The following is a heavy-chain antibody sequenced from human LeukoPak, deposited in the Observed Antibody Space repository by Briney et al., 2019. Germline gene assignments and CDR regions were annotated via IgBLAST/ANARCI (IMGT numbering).Heavy chain of an antibody. CDR1: GDPIRSDSYY. CDR2: IYASGST. CDR3: ARDRSSGWLNWFDP. D-gene: IGHD6-19*01. V-gene: IGHV4-61*02. J-gene: IGHJ5*02. Sequence: SQTLSLTCTVSGDPIRSDSYYWNWLRQPAGKGLEWIGRIYASGSTNYNPSLKSRVTISLDTSRNRLSLNLSSVTATDTAVYFCARDRSSGWLNWFDPWGQGTLVTVSP.